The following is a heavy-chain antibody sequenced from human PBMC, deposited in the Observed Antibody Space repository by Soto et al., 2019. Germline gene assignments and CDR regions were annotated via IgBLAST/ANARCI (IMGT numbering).Heavy chain of an antibody. D-gene: IGHD4-17*01. CDR2: ISYDGNNK. CDR1: GFTFSSYG. J-gene: IGHJ5*02. CDR3: ARDDGDYGDCVNWFDP. V-gene: IGHV3-30*03. Sequence: QVQLVESGGGVVQPGRSLRLSCAASGFTFSSYGMHWVRQAPGKGLEWVAVISYDGNNKYYADSVKGRFTISRDNSKTLLNLQMTCLRAEDRAVYYCARDDGDYGDCVNWFDPWGQGTLVTVSS.